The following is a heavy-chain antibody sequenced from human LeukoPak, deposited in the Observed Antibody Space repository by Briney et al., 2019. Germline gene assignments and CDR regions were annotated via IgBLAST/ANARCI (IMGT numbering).Heavy chain of an antibody. V-gene: IGHV1-18*01. D-gene: IGHD3-3*01. CDR1: GYTFTSYG. Sequence: ASVKVSCKASGYTFTSYGISWVRQAPGQGLEWMGWISAYNGNTNYAQKLQGRVTMTTDTSTSTAYMKLRSLRSDDTAVYYCARARGLRFLEWLYDFDYWGQGTLVTVSS. CDR3: ARARGLRFLEWLYDFDY. J-gene: IGHJ4*02. CDR2: ISAYNGNT.